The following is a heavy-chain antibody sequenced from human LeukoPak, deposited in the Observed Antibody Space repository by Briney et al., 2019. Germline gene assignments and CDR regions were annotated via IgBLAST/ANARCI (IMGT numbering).Heavy chain of an antibody. CDR1: GFSFSSYN. J-gene: IGHJ4*02. CDR2: ISGSSSAT. CDR3: AREYSGIDY. V-gene: IGHV3-48*02. D-gene: IGHD2-21*01. Sequence: GGSLRLSCAASGFSFSSYNMNWVRQAPGKGLEWVSYISGSSSATDYADSVEGRFTISRDNAKNSLYLQMDSLRDEDTAVYYCAREYSGIDYWGQGTLVTVSS.